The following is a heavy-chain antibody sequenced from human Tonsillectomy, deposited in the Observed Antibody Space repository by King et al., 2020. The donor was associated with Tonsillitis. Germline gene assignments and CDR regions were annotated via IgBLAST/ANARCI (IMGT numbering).Heavy chain of an antibody. Sequence: DVQLVESGGGLVKPGGSLRLYCAASGFTFSSFSMNWVRQAPGKGLEWVSSISSSSSYIFYADSVKGRFTISRDNAKNSLYLRMNSLRAEDTAVYYCARDLSYYYDSSGYRIDYWGLGTLVTVSS. V-gene: IGHV3-21*01. J-gene: IGHJ4*02. D-gene: IGHD3-22*01. CDR2: ISSSSSYI. CDR1: GFTFSSFS. CDR3: ARDLSYYYDSSGYRIDY.